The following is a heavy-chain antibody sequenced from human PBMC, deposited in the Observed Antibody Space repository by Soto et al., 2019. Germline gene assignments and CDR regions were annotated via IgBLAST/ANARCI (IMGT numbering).Heavy chain of an antibody. Sequence: GGSLRLSCAASGFTFSSYAMSWVRQAPGKGLEWVSAISGSGGSTYYADSVKGRFTISRDNSKNTLYLQMNSLRAEDTAVYYCAKAGYDFWSGYFTGGDYYYGMDVWGQGATGTSP. D-gene: IGHD3-3*01. V-gene: IGHV3-23*01. CDR2: ISGSGGST. CDR3: AKAGYDFWSGYFTGGDYYYGMDV. CDR1: GFTFSSYA. J-gene: IGHJ6*02.